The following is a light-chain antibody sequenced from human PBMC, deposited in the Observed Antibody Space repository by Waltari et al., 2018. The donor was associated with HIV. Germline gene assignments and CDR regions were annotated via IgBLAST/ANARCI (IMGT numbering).Light chain of an antibody. CDR2: DVH. J-gene: IGLJ2*01. CDR1: SSDIGYFNY. CDR3: AAYAGNNIVI. Sequence: QSALTQPPSASGSPGQSVTVSCTGTSSDIGYFNYVSWYQQHPGKAPKLLIYDVHKRPSGVPGRFPAPKSGATASLTVSGLLDEDEADYYCAAYAGNNIVIFGGGTKVTV. V-gene: IGLV2-8*01.